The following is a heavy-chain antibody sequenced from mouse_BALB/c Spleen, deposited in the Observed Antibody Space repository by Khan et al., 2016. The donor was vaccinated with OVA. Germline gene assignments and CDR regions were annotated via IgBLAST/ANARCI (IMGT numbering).Heavy chain of an antibody. D-gene: IGHD1-2*01. Sequence: QVQLQQSGAELARPGASVKLSCKASGYTFTDHYINWVKQRTGQGLEWIGEISPGSGDTYYNEKFKGKATLTADKSSSTAYMQLSSLTSEASAVYCCARRNYFGYTFAYWGQGTLVTVSA. V-gene: IGHV1-77*01. CDR1: GYTFTDHY. J-gene: IGHJ3*01. CDR3: ARRNYFGYTFAY. CDR2: ISPGSGDT.